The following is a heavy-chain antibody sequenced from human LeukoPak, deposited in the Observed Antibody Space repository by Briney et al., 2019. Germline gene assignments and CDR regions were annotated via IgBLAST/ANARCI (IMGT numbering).Heavy chain of an antibody. CDR2: ISSSSSYI. D-gene: IGHD1-26*01. J-gene: IGHJ4*02. CDR1: GFSVSGKF. Sequence: PGGSLRLSCAASGFSVSGKFMSWVRQAPGKGLEWVSSISSSSSYIYYADSVKGRFTISRDNAKNSLYLQMNSLRAEDTAVYYCARGPDSGSYYFDYWGQGTLVTVSS. V-gene: IGHV3-21*01. CDR3: ARGPDSGSYYFDY.